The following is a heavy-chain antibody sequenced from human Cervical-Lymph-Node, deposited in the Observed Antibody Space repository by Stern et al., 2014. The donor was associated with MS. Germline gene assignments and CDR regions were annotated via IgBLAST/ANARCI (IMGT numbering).Heavy chain of an antibody. J-gene: IGHJ4*02. D-gene: IGHD2-15*01. CDR3: ARDPLYCSGGSCYSGTAMVSFDY. Sequence: VQLVESGGGVVQPGRSLRLSCAASGFTFSSYGMHWVRQAPGKGLEWVAVIWYDGSNKYYADSVKGRFTISRDNSKNTLYLQMNSLRAEDTAVYYCARDPLYCSGGSCYSGTAMVSFDYWGQGTLVTVSS. V-gene: IGHV3-33*01. CDR1: GFTFSSYG. CDR2: IWYDGSNK.